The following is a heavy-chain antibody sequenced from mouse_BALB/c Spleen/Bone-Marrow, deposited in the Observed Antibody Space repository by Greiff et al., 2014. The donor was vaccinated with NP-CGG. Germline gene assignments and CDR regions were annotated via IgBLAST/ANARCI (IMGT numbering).Heavy chain of an antibody. V-gene: IGHV14-3*02. Sequence: EVQLQQSGAELVKPGAPVKLSCTASGFNIKDTYMHWVKQRPEQGLEWIGRIDPANGNTKYDPKFQGKATITADTSSNTAYLQLSSLTSEDTAVYYGANYYDGSSLFAYWGQGTLVTVSA. CDR3: ANYYDGSSLFAY. J-gene: IGHJ3*01. CDR1: GFNIKDTY. CDR2: IDPANGNT. D-gene: IGHD1-1*01.